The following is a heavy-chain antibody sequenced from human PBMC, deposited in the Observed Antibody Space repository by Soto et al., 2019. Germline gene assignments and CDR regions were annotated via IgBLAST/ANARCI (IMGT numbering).Heavy chain of an antibody. CDR1: GYIFTSSD. V-gene: IGHV1-18*01. CDR2: IRVRNGDT. J-gene: IGHJ4*02. D-gene: IGHD3-10*01. CDR3: ARESRTWVDGVIGPGDY. Sequence: QVQFVQSGAEVKEPGDSVKVSCRASGYIFTSSDITWVRQAPGQGLEWMGWIRVRNGDTHYAPKFRGRVTVTRDTSTSTADMELRSLRSDDTAVYYCARESRTWVDGVIGPGDYWGQGTLVTVSS.